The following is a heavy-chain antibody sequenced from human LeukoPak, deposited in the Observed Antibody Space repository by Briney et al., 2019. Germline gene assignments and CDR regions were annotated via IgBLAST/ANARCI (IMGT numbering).Heavy chain of an antibody. D-gene: IGHD5-12*01. CDR3: ARGLGGYDQTPRY. J-gene: IGHJ4*02. Sequence: PSETLSLTCAVYGGSFSGYYWSWIRQPPGKGLEWIGEINHSGSTNYNPSLKSRVTISVDTSKNQFSLKLSSVTAADTAVYYCARGLGGYDQTPRYWGQGTLVTVSS. CDR1: GGSFSGYY. V-gene: IGHV4-34*01. CDR2: INHSGST.